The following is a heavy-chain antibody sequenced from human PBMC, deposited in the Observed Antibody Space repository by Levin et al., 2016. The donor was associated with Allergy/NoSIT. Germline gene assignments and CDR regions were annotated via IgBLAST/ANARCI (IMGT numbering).Heavy chain of an antibody. CDR2: LYSGGIA. J-gene: IGHJ4*02. D-gene: IGHD6-19*01. Sequence: GESLKISCAASGFTVSNNYMSWVRQAPGKGLEWVSVLYSGGIADYADSVQGRFTISRDNSKNTLYLQMNSLRAEDTAVYYCAREAVAGTYYFDYWGQGTLVTVSS. CDR1: GFTVSNNY. CDR3: AREAVAGTYYFDY. V-gene: IGHV3-66*01.